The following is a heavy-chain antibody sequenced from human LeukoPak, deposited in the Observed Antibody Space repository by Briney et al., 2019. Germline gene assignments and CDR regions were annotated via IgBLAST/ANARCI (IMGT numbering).Heavy chain of an antibody. CDR3: ASAIRSGSYYVTYYFDY. Sequence: ASVKVSCKASGGTFISYAISWVRQAPGQGLEWMGGIIPIFGTANYAQKFQGRVTITADESTSTAYMELSSLRSEDTAVYYCASAIRSGSYYVTYYFDYWGQGTLVTVSS. CDR2: IIPIFGTA. J-gene: IGHJ4*02. CDR1: GGTFISYA. D-gene: IGHD1-26*01. V-gene: IGHV1-69*13.